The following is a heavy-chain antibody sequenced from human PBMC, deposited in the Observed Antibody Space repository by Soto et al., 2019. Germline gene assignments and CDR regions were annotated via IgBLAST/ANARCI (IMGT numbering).Heavy chain of an antibody. Sequence: QITLKESGPTLVKPTQTLTLTCTFSGFSLSTSGVGVGWIRQPPGKALEWLALIFWDDDNRYSPSLKSRLTITKDTSKKQVVLTMTNMDPVDTATYYCEHSVFRVAVAGTKELRWFDPWGQGTLVTVSS. CDR2: IFWDDDN. CDR1: GFSLSTSGVG. V-gene: IGHV2-5*02. J-gene: IGHJ5*02. CDR3: EHSVFRVAVAGTKELRWFDP. D-gene: IGHD6-19*01.